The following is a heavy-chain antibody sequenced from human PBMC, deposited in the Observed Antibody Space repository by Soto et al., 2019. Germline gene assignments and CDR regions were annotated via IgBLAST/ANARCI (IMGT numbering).Heavy chain of an antibody. J-gene: IGHJ4*02. D-gene: IGHD6-19*01. Sequence: QVTLKESGPVLVKPTQTLTLTCTVSGFSLSNARMGVSWIRQPPGKALEWLAHIFSNDEKSYSTSLKSRLTISKDTSKSQVVLTMTNMDPVDTATYYCARLSSGWYGGDYFDYWGQGTLVTVSS. CDR3: ARLSSGWYGGDYFDY. V-gene: IGHV2-26*01. CDR1: GFSLSNARMG. CDR2: IFSNDEK.